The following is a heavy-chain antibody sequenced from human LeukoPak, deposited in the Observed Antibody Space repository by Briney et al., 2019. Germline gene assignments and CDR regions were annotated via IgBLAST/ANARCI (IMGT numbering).Heavy chain of an antibody. CDR2: FYYTGST. CDR3: ARGGNALDY. CDR1: GGSISSGVYY. J-gene: IGHJ4*02. V-gene: IGHV4-61*08. D-gene: IGHD4-23*01. Sequence: SQTLSLTCTVSGGSISSGVYYWSWIRQPPGKGLDWIGSFYYTGSTNYNPSLRSRVTISLDTSKNQISLRLSSVTAADTAVYYCARGGNALDYWGQGTLVTVSS.